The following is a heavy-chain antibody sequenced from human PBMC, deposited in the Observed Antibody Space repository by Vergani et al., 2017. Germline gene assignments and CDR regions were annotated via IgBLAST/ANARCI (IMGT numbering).Heavy chain of an antibody. V-gene: IGHV3-30-3*01. CDR2: ISSDGSNK. CDR3: AKDNVPGYYDSSGYCDY. CDR1: AFTFSSYA. Sequence: QVQLVESGGGVVQPGRSLRLSCAASAFTFSSYAMHWVRQAPGKGLEWVAVISSDGSNKYYADSVKGRFTISRDNSKNTLYLQMNSLRAEDTAVYYCAKDNVPGYYDSSGYCDYWGQGTLVTVSS. J-gene: IGHJ4*02. D-gene: IGHD3-22*01.